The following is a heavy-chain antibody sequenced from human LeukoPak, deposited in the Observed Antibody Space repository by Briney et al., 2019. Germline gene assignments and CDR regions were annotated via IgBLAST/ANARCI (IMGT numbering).Heavy chain of an antibody. CDR2: IYSDNT. Sequence: SGGSLRLSCAASGFSFSDYTMNWVRQAPGKGLEWVSFIYSDNTHYSDSVKGRFTISRDNSKNTLYLQMNSLRAEDTAVYYCARPAGAYSHPYDYWGQGTLVTVPS. J-gene: IGHJ4*01. D-gene: IGHD4/OR15-4a*01. CDR3: ARPAGAYSHPYDY. V-gene: IGHV3-53*01. CDR1: GFSFSDYT.